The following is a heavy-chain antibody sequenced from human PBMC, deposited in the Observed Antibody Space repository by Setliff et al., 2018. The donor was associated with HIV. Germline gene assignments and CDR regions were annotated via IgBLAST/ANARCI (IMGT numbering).Heavy chain of an antibody. CDR2: INPAGNPT. Sequence: ASVKVSCKASGYTFTSDYIHWVRQAPGQGLEWMGIINPAGNPTSYAQKFQGRVTITTHESTSTAYMELSSLRSEDTAVYYCARDAPWDSYGLDYWGQGTLVTVS. CDR1: GYTFTSDY. J-gene: IGHJ4*02. D-gene: IGHD5-18*01. CDR3: ARDAPWDSYGLDY. V-gene: IGHV1-46*01.